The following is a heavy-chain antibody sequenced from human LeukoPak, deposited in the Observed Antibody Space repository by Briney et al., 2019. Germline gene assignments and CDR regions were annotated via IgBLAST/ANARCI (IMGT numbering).Heavy chain of an antibody. CDR2: ISTSGGDT. D-gene: IGHD2-2*01. Sequence: GGSLRLSCAASGFIFSNSAFSWVRQAPGEGLEWASAISTSGGDTYYADSVKGRFTISRDNSKNTLYLQMNSLRAEDTAVYYCAKAIVVPAAIRYFDYWGQGTLVTVSS. V-gene: IGHV3-23*01. CDR3: AKAIVVPAAIRYFDY. J-gene: IGHJ4*02. CDR1: GFIFSNSA.